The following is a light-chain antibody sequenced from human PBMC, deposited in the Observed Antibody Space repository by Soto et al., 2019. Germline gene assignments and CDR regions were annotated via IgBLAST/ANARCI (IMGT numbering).Light chain of an antibody. CDR2: EVS. V-gene: IGLV2-14*01. CDR1: SSDVGAYNH. Sequence: QSALTQPASVSGSPGQSITISCTGTSSDVGAYNHVSWYQQHPGKAPKLTIYEVSNRPSGVSNRFSGSKSGNTASLTISGLQAEDEADYYCTSYTSDITWVFGGGTELTVL. J-gene: IGLJ3*02. CDR3: TSYTSDITWV.